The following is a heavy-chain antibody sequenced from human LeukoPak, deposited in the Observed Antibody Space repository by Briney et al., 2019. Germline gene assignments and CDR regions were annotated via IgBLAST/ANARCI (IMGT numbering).Heavy chain of an antibody. CDR3: ARSPDYYDSSGYYYRGYYGMDV. Sequence: GGSLRLSCAASGFIFSTYWMNWVRQAPGKGLEWVSSISSSSSSYIYYADSVKGRFTISRDNAKNSLYLQMNSLRAEDTAVYYCARSPDYYDSSGYYYRGYYGMDVWGQGTTVTVSS. CDR1: GFIFSTYW. CDR2: ISSSSSSYI. V-gene: IGHV3-21*01. J-gene: IGHJ6*02. D-gene: IGHD3-22*01.